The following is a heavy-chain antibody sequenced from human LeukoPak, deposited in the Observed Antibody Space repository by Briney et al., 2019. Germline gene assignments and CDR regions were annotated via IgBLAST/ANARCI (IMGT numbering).Heavy chain of an antibody. CDR3: ARDRVWTVLY. V-gene: IGHV3-30-3*01. Sequence: GGSLRLSCAASGFTFSSYAMHWVRQAPGKGLEWVAVISYDGSNKYYADSVKGRFTISRDNAKNSLYLQMNSLRAEDTAVYYCARDRVWTVLYWGQGTLVSVSS. J-gene: IGHJ4*02. D-gene: IGHD6-13*01. CDR1: GFTFSSYA. CDR2: ISYDGSNK.